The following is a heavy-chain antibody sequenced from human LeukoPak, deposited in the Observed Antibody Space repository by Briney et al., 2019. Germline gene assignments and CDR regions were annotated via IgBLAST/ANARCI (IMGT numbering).Heavy chain of an antibody. D-gene: IGHD3-10*01. J-gene: IGHJ6*03. CDR3: ARIATMLRGPCSFYYMDF. Sequence: GGSLRLSCAASGFNFNNYWMTWVRQAPGKGLEWVANIRQDGTEKYYVDSVKGRFTISRDNSKNSLYLQMNSLRADDTAVFFCARIATMLRGPCSFYYMDFWGKGTTVTVSS. CDR2: IRQDGTEK. CDR1: GFNFNNYW. V-gene: IGHV3-7*01.